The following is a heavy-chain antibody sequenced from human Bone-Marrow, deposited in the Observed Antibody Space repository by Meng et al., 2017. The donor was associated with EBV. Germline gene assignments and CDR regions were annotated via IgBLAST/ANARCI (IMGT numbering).Heavy chain of an antibody. V-gene: IGHV4-34*01. Sequence: QWQLRQWGAGLLKPSETLSLTCVVNGGSLSGFSWSWIRQAPGKGLEWIGEIKHSGSTNYNPSLKNRVTISVDPSKNQFSLRLSSVTAADTAVYYCARATGGSTGYFRWGQGTRVTCYS. CDR2: IKHSGST. CDR3: ARATGGSTGYFR. CDR1: GGSLSGFS. J-gene: IGHJ4*02. D-gene: IGHD3-9*01.